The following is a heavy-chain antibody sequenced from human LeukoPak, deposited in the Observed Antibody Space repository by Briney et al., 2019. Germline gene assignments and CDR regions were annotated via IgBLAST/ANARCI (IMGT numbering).Heavy chain of an antibody. V-gene: IGHV1-2*02. CDR1: GYTFTGYY. D-gene: IGHD5-18*01. Sequence: GASVKVSCKASGYTFTGYYMHWVRQAPGQGLEWMGWINPNSGGTNYAQKFQGRVTMTRGTSISTAYMELSRLRSDDTAVYYRARGREAAMVTPQVDYWGQGTLVTVSS. CDR2: INPNSGGT. J-gene: IGHJ4*02. CDR3: ARGREAAMVTPQVDY.